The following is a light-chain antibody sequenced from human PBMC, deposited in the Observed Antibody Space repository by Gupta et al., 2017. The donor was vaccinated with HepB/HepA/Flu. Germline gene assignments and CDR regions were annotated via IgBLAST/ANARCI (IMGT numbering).Light chain of an antibody. CDR2: KTS. CDR3: QQYSIYWT. CDR1: RHIYSW. J-gene: IGKJ1*01. V-gene: IGKV1-5*03. Sequence: DIQMTQSPSTLSASVGDRVTITCRASRHIYSWLAWYQQKPGKPPKLLIYKTSTLHGGVPSRFGGSGSGTEFTLTIISLQPDDSATYYCQQYSIYWTFGQGTKLEV.